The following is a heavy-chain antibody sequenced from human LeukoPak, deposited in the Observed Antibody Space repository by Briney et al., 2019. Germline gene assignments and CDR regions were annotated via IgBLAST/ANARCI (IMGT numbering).Heavy chain of an antibody. J-gene: IGHJ2*01. D-gene: IGHD3-10*01. CDR3: ARGHGPLLWFGELPTPVWYFDL. V-gene: IGHV1-8*01. Sequence: ASVKVSCKASGYTFTSYDINWVRQATGQGLEWMGWMNPNSGNTGYAQKFQGRVTMTRNTSISTAYMELSSLRSEDTAVYYCARGHGPLLWFGELPTPVWYFDLWGRGTLVTVSS. CDR1: GYTFTSYD. CDR2: MNPNSGNT.